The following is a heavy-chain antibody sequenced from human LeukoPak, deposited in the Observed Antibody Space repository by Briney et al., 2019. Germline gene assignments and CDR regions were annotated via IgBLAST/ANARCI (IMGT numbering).Heavy chain of an antibody. CDR3: ARGPDSGSYYAWFDP. V-gene: IGHV4-34*01. Sequence: PSESLSLTCGVYGGSLRDIYWSWIRQPPGKGREWIGEINHSGSTNYNTSFKSRVTISVDTSTNQLSLRLSSVTAADTAIYYCARGPDSGSYYAWFDPWGQGTLVTVSS. D-gene: IGHD1-26*01. CDR2: INHSGST. CDR1: GGSLRDIY. J-gene: IGHJ5*02.